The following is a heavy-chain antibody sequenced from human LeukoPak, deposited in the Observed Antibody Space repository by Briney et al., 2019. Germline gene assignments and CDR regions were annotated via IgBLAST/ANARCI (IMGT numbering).Heavy chain of an antibody. CDR2: IRFDGGSQ. CDR1: GFIFRGYG. Sequence: GGSLRPSCVGSGFIFRGYGMHWVRQAPGKGLEWVSYIRFDGGSQYYADAVKGRFTISRDNAKDTLYLQMNSLRVEDTAVYYCAKVIQDAGRDDFVSGDDAFNFWGQGTMVIVSS. D-gene: IGHD3-3*01. V-gene: IGHV3-30*02. CDR3: AKVIQDAGRDDFVSGDDAFNF. J-gene: IGHJ3*01.